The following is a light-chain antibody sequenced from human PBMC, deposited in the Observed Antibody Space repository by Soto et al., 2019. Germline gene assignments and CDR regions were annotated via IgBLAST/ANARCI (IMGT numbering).Light chain of an antibody. CDR1: QSVSYDSKNY. CDR2: WAS. Sequence: DIVMTQSPDSLAVSLGERATINCKSSQSVSYDSKNYLSLYQQKPGQPPKLLIYWASTRESGVPDRFSGSGSGTDFTLTISSLQAEDVAVYYCQQYYSSPYTFGQGTKLEI. J-gene: IGKJ2*01. CDR3: QQYYSSPYT. V-gene: IGKV4-1*01.